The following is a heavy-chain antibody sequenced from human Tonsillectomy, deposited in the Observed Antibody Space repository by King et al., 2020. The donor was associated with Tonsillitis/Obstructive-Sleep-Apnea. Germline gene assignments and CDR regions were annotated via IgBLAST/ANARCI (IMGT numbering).Heavy chain of an antibody. V-gene: IGHV3-33*01. CDR2: IWYDGSNK. CDR1: GFTLSSYG. CDR3: ARDSSGPWYGHYYSYGMDI. J-gene: IGHJ6*02. D-gene: IGHD4-17*01. Sequence: VQLVESGGGVVQPGRSLRLSCAASGFTLSSYGMHWVRQAPGKGLEWVAVIWYDGSNKYYADSVKGRFTISRDNSKNTVYLQMNSLRAEDTAVYYCARDSSGPWYGHYYSYGMDIWGQGTTVTVSS.